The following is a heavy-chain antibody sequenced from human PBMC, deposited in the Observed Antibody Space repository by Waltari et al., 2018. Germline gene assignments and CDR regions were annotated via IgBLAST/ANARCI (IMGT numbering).Heavy chain of an antibody. D-gene: IGHD3-10*01. J-gene: IGHJ4*02. V-gene: IGHV2-5*01. CDR1: GFSLSTSGVG. Sequence: QITLKESGPTLVKPTQTLTLTCTFSGFSLSTSGVGVGWIRQPPGKALEWLALIYWNDDKRYSPSLKSRLTITKDTSKNQVVLTMTNMDPVDTATYYCAHSSGSGSYYNQPPPSHWGQGTLVTVSS. CDR3: AHSSGSGSYYNQPPPSH. CDR2: IYWNDDK.